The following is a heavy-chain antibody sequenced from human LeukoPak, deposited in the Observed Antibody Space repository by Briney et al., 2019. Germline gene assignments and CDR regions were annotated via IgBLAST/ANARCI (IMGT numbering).Heavy chain of an antibody. J-gene: IGHJ6*03. V-gene: IGHV3-48*03. D-gene: IGHD3-22*01. CDR1: GFTFSSYE. CDR2: ISTSGSTI. CDR3: ARDEYYYDSSGKNXMDX. Sequence: PGGSLRLSCVASGFTFSSYEMNWVRQAPGKGLEWVSYISTSGSTIYYADSVEGRFTISRDNAKNSLYLQMNSLRAEDTAVYYCARDEYYYDSSGKNXMDXWGKGXTVTVS.